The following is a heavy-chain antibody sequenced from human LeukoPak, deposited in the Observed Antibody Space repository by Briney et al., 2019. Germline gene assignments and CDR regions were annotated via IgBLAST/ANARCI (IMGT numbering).Heavy chain of an antibody. J-gene: IGHJ6*02. CDR3: ARHVQDLGIKV. V-gene: IGHV4-39*01. Sequence: SQTLSLTCTVSGASISSSDSYWSWIRQPPGKGLEWIGSIYRRGSTSYNPSLKSRVTVSEDMSKNHFSLRLSSVTAADTAVYYCARHVQDLGIKVWGQGTTVTVSS. CDR1: GASISSSDSY. CDR2: IYRRGST.